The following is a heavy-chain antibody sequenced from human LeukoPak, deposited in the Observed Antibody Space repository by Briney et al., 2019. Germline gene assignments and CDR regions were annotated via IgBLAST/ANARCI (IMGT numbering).Heavy chain of an antibody. J-gene: IGHJ4*02. D-gene: IGHD3-3*01. CDR2: ISSSSSYI. CDR3: ARGSEWSSGVSDY. CDR1: GFTFSSYS. Sequence: GGSLRLSCAASGFTFSSYSMNWVRQAPGKGLEWVSSISSSSSYIYYADSVKGRFTISRDNAKNSLYLQMNGLRAEDTAVYYCARGSEWSSGVSDYWGQGTLVTVSS. V-gene: IGHV3-21*01.